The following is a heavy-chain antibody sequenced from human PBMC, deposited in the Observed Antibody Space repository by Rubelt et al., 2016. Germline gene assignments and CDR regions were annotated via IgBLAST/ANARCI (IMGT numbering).Heavy chain of an antibody. Sequence: QVQLVQSGAEVKKPGASVKVSCKASGYTFTSYYMHWVRQAPGQGLEWVGIINPSGGSTSYVKKFQVRVTMTSDSSTSTVYMVLSSLISEDTAVYYRARVGSSSTELPHGMDVWGPGTTVIVS. CDR3: ARVGSSSTELPHGMDV. D-gene: IGHD6-6*01. CDR2: INPSGGST. CDR1: GYTFTSYY. V-gene: IGHV1-46*01. J-gene: IGHJ6*02.